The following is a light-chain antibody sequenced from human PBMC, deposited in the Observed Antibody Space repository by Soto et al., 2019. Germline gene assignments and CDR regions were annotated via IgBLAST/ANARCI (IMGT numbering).Light chain of an antibody. Sequence: DIQMTQSPSSLSASVGDRVTITCRASESISRHLNWYQQKPGKAPKILIYAASSLQNGVPSRFRGSGSGTDFTLTITNLQPEDLATYYCQQTYSTLSITFGQGTRLDI. CDR2: AAS. CDR1: ESISRH. V-gene: IGKV1-39*01. J-gene: IGKJ5*01. CDR3: QQTYSTLSIT.